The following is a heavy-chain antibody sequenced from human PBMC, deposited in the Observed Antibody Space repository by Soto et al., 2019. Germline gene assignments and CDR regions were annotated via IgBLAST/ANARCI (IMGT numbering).Heavy chain of an antibody. CDR2: ISSSSYI. CDR3: ARVLPAALYYYYGMDV. CDR1: GFTFSSYS. Sequence: GGSLRLSCAASGFTFSSYSMNWVRQAPGKGLEWVSSISSSSYIYYADSVKGRFTISRDNAKNSLYLQMNSLRAEDTAVYYCARVLPAALYYYYGMDVWGQGTTVTVSS. D-gene: IGHD2-2*01. V-gene: IGHV3-21*01. J-gene: IGHJ6*02.